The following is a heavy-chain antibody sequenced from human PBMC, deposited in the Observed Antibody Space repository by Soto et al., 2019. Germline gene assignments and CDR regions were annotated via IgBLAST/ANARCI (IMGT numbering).Heavy chain of an antibody. CDR3: ASHYDSSGDYYRGLDY. Sequence: QVQLVQSGAEVKKPGSSVKVSCKASGGTFSSYAISWVRQAPGQGLEWMGGIIPISGTADYAQKFQGRVTITADESTSTAYMELSSLRSEDTAVYYCASHYDSSGDYYRGLDYWGQGTLVTVSS. J-gene: IGHJ4*02. D-gene: IGHD3-22*01. CDR1: GGTFSSYA. CDR2: IIPISGTA. V-gene: IGHV1-69*12.